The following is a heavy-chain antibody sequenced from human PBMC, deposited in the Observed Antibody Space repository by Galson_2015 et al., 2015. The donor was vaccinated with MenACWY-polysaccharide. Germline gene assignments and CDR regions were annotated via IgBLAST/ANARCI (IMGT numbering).Heavy chain of an antibody. D-gene: IGHD6-19*01. CDR2: IWYDGSNK. V-gene: IGHV3-33*08. Sequence: SLRLSCAASGFTFSSYGMHWVRQAPGKGLEWVAVIWYDGSNKYYADSVKGRFTISRDNSKNTLYLQMNSLRAEDTAVYYCAREEKGSGWYGGRSHFDYWGQGTLVTVSS. CDR3: AREEKGSGWYGGRSHFDY. CDR1: GFTFSSYG. J-gene: IGHJ4*02.